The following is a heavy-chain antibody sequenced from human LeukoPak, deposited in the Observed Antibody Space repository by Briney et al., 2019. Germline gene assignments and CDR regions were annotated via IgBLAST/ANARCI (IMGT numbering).Heavy chain of an antibody. CDR2: IITIFSTA. V-gene: IGHV1-69*05. CDR1: GGTYSRYA. CDR3: ARGGYDILTGYNFGY. D-gene: IGHD3-9*01. J-gene: IGHJ4*02. Sequence: SVKVSCKACGGTYSRYAISCVRQAPGQGLEWMGGIITIFSTANYAQKLQGRVTITTDESTSTAYMELSSLRSEDTAVYYCARGGYDILTGYNFGYWGQGTLVTVSS.